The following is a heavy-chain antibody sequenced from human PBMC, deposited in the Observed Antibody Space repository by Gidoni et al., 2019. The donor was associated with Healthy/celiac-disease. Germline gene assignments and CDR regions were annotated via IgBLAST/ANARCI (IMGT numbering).Heavy chain of an antibody. Sequence: QVQLQESGPGLVRPSTTLSLTCTVSGDPISSGGYYWRRIRPHPGKGLELIGYIYYSGSTYYNPSLKSRVTISVDTSKNQFSLKLSSVTAADTAVYYCARYNRKGAFDIWGQGTMVTVSS. J-gene: IGHJ3*02. V-gene: IGHV4-31*03. CDR2: IYYSGST. D-gene: IGHD1-20*01. CDR1: GDPISSGGYY. CDR3: ARYNRKGAFDI.